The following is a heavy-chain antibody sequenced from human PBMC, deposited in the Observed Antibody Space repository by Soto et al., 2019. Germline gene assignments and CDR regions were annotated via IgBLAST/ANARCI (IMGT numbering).Heavy chain of an antibody. CDR3: ARSRNGAVPDSINF. CDR1: GFTFSRYA. V-gene: IGHV3-30-3*01. Sequence: QPVGSLRLSCAASGFTFSRYAMHWVRQAPCEGLEWVAVISRDGSSKYYGDSVKGRFTVSRDNSNNTLYLSMTSLRPDDTAVFYCARSRNGAVPDSINFWGQGTLVTVSS. J-gene: IGHJ4*02. CDR2: ISRDGSSK. D-gene: IGHD2-8*01.